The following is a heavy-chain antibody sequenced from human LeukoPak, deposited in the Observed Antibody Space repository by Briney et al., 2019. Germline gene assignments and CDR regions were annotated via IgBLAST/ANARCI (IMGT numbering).Heavy chain of an antibody. CDR3: ARAVTYYYGSGSSPGDYYYYYGMDV. CDR2: INHSGST. CDR1: GGSFSGYY. Sequence: PSETLSLTCAVYGGSFSGYYWSWIRQPPGKGLEWIGEINHSGSTNYNPSLKSRVTISVDTSKNQFSLKLSSVTAADTAVYYCARAVTYYYGSGSSPGDYYYYYGMDVWGQGTTVTVSS. D-gene: IGHD3-10*01. J-gene: IGHJ6*02. V-gene: IGHV4-34*01.